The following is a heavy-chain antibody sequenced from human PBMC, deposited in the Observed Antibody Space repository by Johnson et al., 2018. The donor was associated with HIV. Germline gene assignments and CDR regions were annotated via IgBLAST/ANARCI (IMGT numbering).Heavy chain of an antibody. J-gene: IGHJ3*02. Sequence: QVQLVESGGRVVQPGGSLRLSCAASGSTFKHYGMHWVRQAPGKGLERVTVTQYDGSNKYDVDSVKGRLTISRDDPRNTVYLQMNRLRAEDTATYYCAKYRRQNPTMIDVLSASDIWGRGTMVTVSS. V-gene: IGHV3-33*05. CDR1: GSTFKHYG. CDR2: TQYDGSNK. CDR3: AKYRRQNPTMIDVLSASDI. D-gene: IGHD3-22*01.